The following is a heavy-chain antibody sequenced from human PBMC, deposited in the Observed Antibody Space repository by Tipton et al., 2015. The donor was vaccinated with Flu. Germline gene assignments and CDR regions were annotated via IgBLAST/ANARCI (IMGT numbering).Heavy chain of an antibody. CDR3: ARDGFTIFGVVIKGFDY. CDR1: GFTFSSYW. J-gene: IGHJ4*02. V-gene: IGHV3-74*01. D-gene: IGHD3-3*01. Sequence: SLRLSCAASGFTFSSYWMHWVRQAPGKGLVWVSRINSDGSSTSYADSVKGRFTISRDNAKNTLYLQMNSLRAEDTAVYYCARDGFTIFGVVIKGFDYWGQGTLVTVSS. CDR2: INSDGSST.